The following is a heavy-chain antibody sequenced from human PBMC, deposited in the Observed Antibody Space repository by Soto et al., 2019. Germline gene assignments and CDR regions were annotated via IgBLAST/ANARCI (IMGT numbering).Heavy chain of an antibody. CDR1: GFPCSDSY. D-gene: IGHD6-6*01. V-gene: IGHV3-11*01. J-gene: IGHJ5*02. Sequence: GRSLRLSCAASGFPCSDSYMAWIRQAPGKGLEEIATISSTGSTPYYADSVKGRFTISRDNAQNSLYLEMSNLRAEDTAVYYCARGQQLVANWLDPWGQGILVTVSS. CDR3: ARGQQLVANWLDP. CDR2: ISSTGSTP.